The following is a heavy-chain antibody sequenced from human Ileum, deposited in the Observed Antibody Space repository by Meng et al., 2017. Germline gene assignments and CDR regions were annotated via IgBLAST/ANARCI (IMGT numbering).Heavy chain of an antibody. CDR1: GFTVSSNY. Sequence: GESLKISCAASGFTVSSNYMSWVRQAPGKGLEWVSVIYSCGSTYYADSVKGRFTISRDNSKNTLYLQMNSLRAEDTAVYYCARADSYSGSKSDAFDIWGQGTMVTVSS. CDR2: IYSCGST. V-gene: IGHV3-53*05. J-gene: IGHJ3*02. D-gene: IGHD1-26*01. CDR3: ARADSYSGSKSDAFDI.